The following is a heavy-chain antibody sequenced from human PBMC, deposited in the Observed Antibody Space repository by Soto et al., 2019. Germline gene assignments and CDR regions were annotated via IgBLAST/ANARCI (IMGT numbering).Heavy chain of an antibody. D-gene: IGHD2-8*01. V-gene: IGHV4-59*11. CDR2: IYYSGST. CDR1: GGSISSHY. CDR3: ARERVYARGSYYGMDV. Sequence: SETLSLTCTVSGGSISSHYWSWIRQPPGKGLEWIGYIYYSGSTNYNPSLKSRVTISVDTSKNQFSLKLSSVTAADTAVYYCARERVYARGSYYGMDVWGQGTTVTVSS. J-gene: IGHJ6*02.